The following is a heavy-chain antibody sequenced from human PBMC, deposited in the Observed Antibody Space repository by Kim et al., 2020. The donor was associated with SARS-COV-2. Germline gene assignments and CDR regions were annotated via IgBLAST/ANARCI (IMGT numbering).Heavy chain of an antibody. V-gene: IGHV3-13*01. CDR2: INTDGDT. Sequence: GGSLRLSCAASGFTFDSFDFHWVRPVAGRGLEWVSSINTDGDTYYPASVKGRFTVSRANSKNSVDLQMSSLRVGATAVYFCARGYYRDYWYFDLWGPGTL. CDR1: GFTFDSFD. D-gene: IGHD3-22*01. CDR3: ARGYYRDYWYFDL. J-gene: IGHJ2*01.